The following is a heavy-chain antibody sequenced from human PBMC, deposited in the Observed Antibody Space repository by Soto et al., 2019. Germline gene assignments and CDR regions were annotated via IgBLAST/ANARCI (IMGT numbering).Heavy chain of an antibody. D-gene: IGHD3-3*01. CDR2: INAGNGNA. J-gene: IGHJ3*02. CDR3: ASLGVANIGDAFDI. V-gene: IGHV1-3*01. CDR1: GYTFTSYA. Sequence: ASVKVSCKASGYTFTSYAMHWVRQAPGQRLEWMGWINAGNGNAKYSQKFQGRVTITRDTSASTAYMELSSLRSEDTAVYYCASLGVANIGDAFDIWGQGTMVTVSS.